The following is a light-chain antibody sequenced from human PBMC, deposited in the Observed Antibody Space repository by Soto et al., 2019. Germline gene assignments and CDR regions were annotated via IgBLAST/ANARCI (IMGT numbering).Light chain of an antibody. CDR3: QQRSNWRLT. CDR1: QSIGIY. Sequence: EIVLTQSPATLSLSPGERATLSCRASQSIGIYLAWYRQRPGQTPRLLMYDASYRATGIPARFSGSGSGTDVTLTISSLEPDDFAVYYCQQRSNWRLTFGGGTRLEIK. CDR2: DAS. J-gene: IGKJ4*01. V-gene: IGKV3-11*01.